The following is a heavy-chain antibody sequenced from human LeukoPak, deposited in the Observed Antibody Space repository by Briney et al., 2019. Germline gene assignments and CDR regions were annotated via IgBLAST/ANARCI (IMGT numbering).Heavy chain of an antibody. J-gene: IGHJ4*02. Sequence: GEPLKISCKGSGYIFTSYWIGWVRQMPGKGLEWMGIIYPGDSDTRYSPSFQGQVTISADKTISTAYLQWSSLKASDTAMYYCARSYSSSWYNWGQGTLVTVSS. V-gene: IGHV5-51*01. D-gene: IGHD6-13*01. CDR2: IYPGDSDT. CDR1: GYIFTSYW. CDR3: ARSYSSSWYN.